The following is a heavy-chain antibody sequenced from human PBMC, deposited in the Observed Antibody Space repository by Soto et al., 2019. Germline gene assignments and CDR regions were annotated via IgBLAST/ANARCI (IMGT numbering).Heavy chain of an antibody. CDR2: TYYRSKWYN. CDR1: GDSVSINSAA. D-gene: IGHD4-17*01. J-gene: IGHJ4*02. Sequence: PSQTLSLTCAISGDSVSINSAAWNWIRQSPSRGLEWLGRTYYRSKWYNDYAVSVKSRITINPDTSKNQFSLQLSSVTPEDTAVYYCARDPGFYGDYVFDSYYFDYWGQGTLVTVSS. CDR3: ARDPGFYGDYVFDSYYFDY. V-gene: IGHV6-1*01.